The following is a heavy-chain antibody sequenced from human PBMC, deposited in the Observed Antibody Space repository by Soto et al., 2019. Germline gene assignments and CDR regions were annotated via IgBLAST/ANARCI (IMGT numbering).Heavy chain of an antibody. Sequence: GGSLRLSCAASGFTFSDYYMSWIRQAPGKGLEWVSYISSSGSTIYYADSVKGRFTISRDNAKNTLYLQMNSLRAEDTAVYYCAKDALTVLWFGAPNYYYGMDVWGQGATVTVSS. D-gene: IGHD3-10*01. CDR3: AKDALTVLWFGAPNYYYGMDV. CDR1: GFTFSDYY. J-gene: IGHJ6*02. V-gene: IGHV3-11*01. CDR2: ISSSGSTI.